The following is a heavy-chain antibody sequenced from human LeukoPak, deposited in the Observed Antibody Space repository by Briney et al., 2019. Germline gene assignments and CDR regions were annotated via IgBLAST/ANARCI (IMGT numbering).Heavy chain of an antibody. D-gene: IGHD4-17*01. CDR2: IYYSGST. Sequence: SETLSLTCTVSGGSISYYYWSWIRQPPGKGLEWIGYIYYSGSTNYNPSLKSRVIISVDTSKNQFSLKLSSVTAADTAVYYCARIPYIYGDYAMYYFDYWGQGTLVTVSS. CDR1: GGSISYYY. V-gene: IGHV4-59*01. J-gene: IGHJ4*02. CDR3: ARIPYIYGDYAMYYFDY.